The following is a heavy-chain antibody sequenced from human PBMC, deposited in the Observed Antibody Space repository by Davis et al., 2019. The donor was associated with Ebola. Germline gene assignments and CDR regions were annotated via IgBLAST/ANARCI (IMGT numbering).Heavy chain of an antibody. D-gene: IGHD2-21*01. J-gene: IGHJ5*02. CDR3: ARARVGISYWFDP. CDR2: IYYSGST. Sequence: MPSETLSLTCTVPGGSISSGDYFWSWIRQPPGKGLEWLGYIYYSGSTYYNPSLKSRVTISVDTSKNQFSLKLSSVTAADTAVYYCARARVGISYWFDPWGQGTLVAVSS. V-gene: IGHV4-30-4*01. CDR1: GGSISSGDYF.